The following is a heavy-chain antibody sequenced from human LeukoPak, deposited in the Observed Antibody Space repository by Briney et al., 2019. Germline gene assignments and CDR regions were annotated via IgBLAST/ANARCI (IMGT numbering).Heavy chain of an antibody. Sequence: GGSLRLSCAASGFTFSSYWMSWVRQAPGKGLEWVANIKQDGSEKYYVDSVKGRFTISRDNAKNSLYLQMNSLRAEDTAVYYCARDLGYYDSSGYHFDYWGQGTLVTVSS. CDR2: IKQDGSEK. CDR1: GFTFSSYW. J-gene: IGHJ4*02. D-gene: IGHD3-22*01. V-gene: IGHV3-7*01. CDR3: ARDLGYYDSSGYHFDY.